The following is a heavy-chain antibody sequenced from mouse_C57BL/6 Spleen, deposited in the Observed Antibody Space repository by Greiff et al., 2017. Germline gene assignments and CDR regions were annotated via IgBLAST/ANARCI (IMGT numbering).Heavy chain of an antibody. CDR3: ARGRSSGSMDY. J-gene: IGHJ4*01. CDR2: INPGSGGT. Sequence: VQRVESGAELVRPGTSVKVSCKASGYAFTNYLIEWVKQRPGQGLEWIGVINPGSGGTNYNEKFKGKATLTADKSSSTAYMQLSSLTSEDSAVYFCARGRSSGSMDYWGQGTSGTVSS. CDR1: GYAFTNYL. V-gene: IGHV1-54*01. D-gene: IGHD3-2*02.